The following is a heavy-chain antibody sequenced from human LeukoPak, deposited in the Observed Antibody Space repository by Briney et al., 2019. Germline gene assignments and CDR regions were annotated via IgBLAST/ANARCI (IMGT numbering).Heavy chain of an antibody. D-gene: IGHD3-22*01. J-gene: IGHJ4*02. CDR1: GLTLSSYS. CDR2: INSDSSAT. Sequence: RSGGSLRLSCVASGLTLSSYSMNWVRQAPGKGLEWVSYINSDSSATYYADSVKGRFIISRDNAKNSLYLQMNSLRAEDTAVYYCAPAPYYYDRSGDYWGQGTLVTVSA. V-gene: IGHV3-48*04. CDR3: APAPYYYDRSGDY.